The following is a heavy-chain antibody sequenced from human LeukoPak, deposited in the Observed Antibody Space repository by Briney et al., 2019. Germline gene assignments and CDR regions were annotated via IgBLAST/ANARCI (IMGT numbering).Heavy chain of an antibody. J-gene: IGHJ4*02. CDR1: GYTFTSYA. Sequence: GASVKVSCKASGYTFTSYAMHWVRQAPGQRLEWMGWINAGNGNTKYSQKFQGRVTITRDTSASTAYMELSSLRSEDTAVYYCARDGIARYRGYDPFDYWGQGTLVTVSS. D-gene: IGHD5-12*01. CDR3: ARDGIARYRGYDPFDY. CDR2: INAGNGNT. V-gene: IGHV1-3*01.